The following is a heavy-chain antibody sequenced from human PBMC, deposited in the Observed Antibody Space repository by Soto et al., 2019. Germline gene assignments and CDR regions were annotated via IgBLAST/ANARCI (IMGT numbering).Heavy chain of an antibody. V-gene: IGHV1-69*08. CDR1: GGTFSSYT. CDR2: IITILGIA. J-gene: IGHJ3*02. D-gene: IGHD2-2*01. Sequence: QVQLVQSGAEVKKPGSSVKVSCKASGGTFSSYTISWVRQAPGQGLEWMGRIITILGIANYAQKFQGRVTITADKSTGTAYMELSSLRSEDTAVYYCAIEIEDCSSTSCYSVHAFDIWVQGTMVTVSS. CDR3: AIEIEDCSSTSCYSVHAFDI.